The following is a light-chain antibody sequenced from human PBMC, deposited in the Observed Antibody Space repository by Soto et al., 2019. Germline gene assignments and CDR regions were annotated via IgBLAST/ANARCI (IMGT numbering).Light chain of an antibody. J-gene: IGKJ2*01. Sequence: EIVMTQSPATLSVSPGERASLSCRASQSVGSNLAWYQQTAGRAPRLLIYGASTRATGIPARFSGSGSGTEFTLTISSLQSEDFAVDSCQQYTNWPYTFGQGTKLEIK. CDR2: GAS. CDR3: QQYTNWPYT. CDR1: QSVGSN. V-gene: IGKV3-15*01.